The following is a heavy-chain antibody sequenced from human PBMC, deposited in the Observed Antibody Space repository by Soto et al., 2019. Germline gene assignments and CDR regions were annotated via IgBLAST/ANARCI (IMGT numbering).Heavy chain of an antibody. D-gene: IGHD3-9*01. Sequence: ASVKVSCKASGYTFTGYYMHWVRQAPGQGLEWMGWINPNSGGTNYAQKFQGWVTMTRDTSISTAYMALSRLRSDDTAVYYCARDGILIAREDYSYYGMDVWGQGTTVTVSS. CDR3: ARDGILIAREDYSYYGMDV. CDR2: INPNSGGT. J-gene: IGHJ6*02. V-gene: IGHV1-2*04. CDR1: GYTFTGYY.